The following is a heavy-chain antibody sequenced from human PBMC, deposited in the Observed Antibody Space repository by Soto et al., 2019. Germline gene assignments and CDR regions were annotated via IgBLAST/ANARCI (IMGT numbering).Heavy chain of an antibody. V-gene: IGHV2-5*02. J-gene: IGHJ5*02. CDR3: ARQVRYCSGNGCPNVFYP. Sequence: QITLKESGPTLVKPTQTLTLTCTFSGFSLSTSGVGVGWIRQPPGKALEWLALIYWDDDKRYSQSLKTRLSITKDISKKQVVVTMINMDPSDTATYYCARQVRYCSGNGCPNVFYPWGQGTLVTVSS. CDR1: GFSLSTSGVG. CDR2: IYWDDDK. D-gene: IGHD2-15*01.